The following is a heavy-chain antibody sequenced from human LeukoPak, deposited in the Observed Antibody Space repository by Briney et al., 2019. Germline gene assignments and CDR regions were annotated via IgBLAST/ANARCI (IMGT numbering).Heavy chain of an antibody. J-gene: IGHJ4*02. Sequence: GGSLRLSCSASGFSFSICSMHWVRQAPGKGLEYVSAISNNGGHTNYADSVKGRFTISRDNSKNTLYLQMSSLRAEDTAVYYCVKATVTSSYFNYFDSWGQGTRVTVSS. V-gene: IGHV3-64D*09. CDR1: GFSFSICS. D-gene: IGHD4-17*01. CDR2: ISNNGGHT. CDR3: VKATVTSSYFNYFDS.